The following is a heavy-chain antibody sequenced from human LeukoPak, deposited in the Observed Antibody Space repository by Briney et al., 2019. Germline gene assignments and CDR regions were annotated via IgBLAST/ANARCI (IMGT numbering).Heavy chain of an antibody. Sequence: SETLSLTCTVSGCSISSSSYYWGWIRQPPGKGLEWIGSIYYSGSTYYNPSLKSRVTISVDTTKNQFSLKLSSVTAADTAVYYCARALNDYVWGSNYYYYYYGMDVWGQGTTVTVSS. J-gene: IGHJ6*02. CDR1: GCSISSSSYY. V-gene: IGHV4-39*01. CDR2: IYYSGST. D-gene: IGHD3-16*01. CDR3: ARALNDYVWGSNYYYYYYGMDV.